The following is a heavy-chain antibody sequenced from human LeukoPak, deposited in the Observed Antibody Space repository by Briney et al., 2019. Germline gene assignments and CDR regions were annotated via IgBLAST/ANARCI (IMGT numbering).Heavy chain of an antibody. CDR1: GFTFSNYW. Sequence: GGSLRLSCAASGFTFSNYWMHWVRQAPGKGLVWVSRVNSDGSSTSYADPVKGRFTISRDNAKNTVYLQMNSLRAEDTAVYYCGRGGKVEQLVLARWGQGSLVTVSS. CDR2: VNSDGSST. CDR3: GRGGKVEQLVLAR. J-gene: IGHJ4*02. V-gene: IGHV3-74*01. D-gene: IGHD6-13*01.